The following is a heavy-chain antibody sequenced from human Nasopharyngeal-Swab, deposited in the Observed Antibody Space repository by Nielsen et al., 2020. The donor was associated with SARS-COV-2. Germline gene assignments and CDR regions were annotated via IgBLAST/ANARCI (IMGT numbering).Heavy chain of an antibody. J-gene: IGHJ6*02. CDR3: ARGGNAYYYGSGSKTGLTPLTRCGMDV. Sequence: ASVKVSCKASGYTFTSYAMHWVRQAPGQRLEWMGWINAGNGNTKYSQKFQGRVTITRDTSASTAYMELSSLRSDDTAVYYCARGGNAYYYGSGSKTGLTPLTRCGMDVWGQGTTVTVSS. CDR2: INAGNGNT. V-gene: IGHV1-3*01. CDR1: GYTFTSYA. D-gene: IGHD3-10*01.